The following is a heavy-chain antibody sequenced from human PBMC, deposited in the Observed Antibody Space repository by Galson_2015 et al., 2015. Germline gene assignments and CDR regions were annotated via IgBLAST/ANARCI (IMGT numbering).Heavy chain of an antibody. V-gene: IGHV3-30*18. CDR1: GFTFSNFG. J-gene: IGHJ2*01. D-gene: IGHD1-26*01. Sequence: SLRLSCAASGFTFSNFGMHWVRQAPGKGLEWVAVTSHDGGRKYYADSVKGRFTLSRDNSKNTLYLQMNSLRPEDTAVYYCAKDFPILTIVGSTAGYFDRWGRGTLVTVSS. CDR2: TSHDGGRK. CDR3: AKDFPILTIVGSTAGYFDR.